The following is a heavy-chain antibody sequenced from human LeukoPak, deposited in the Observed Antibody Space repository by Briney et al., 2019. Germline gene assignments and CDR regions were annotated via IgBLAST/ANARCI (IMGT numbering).Heavy chain of an antibody. V-gene: IGHV4-59*01. CDR3: ASSSSLYEGAIDY. CDR1: GGSISSYY. Sequence: KTSETLSLTCTVSGGSISSYYWSWIRQPPGKGLGWIGYIYYSGSTNYNPSLKSRVTISVDTSKNQFSLKLSSVTAADTAVYYCASSSSLYEGAIDYWGQGTLVTVSS. D-gene: IGHD6-6*01. CDR2: IYYSGST. J-gene: IGHJ4*02.